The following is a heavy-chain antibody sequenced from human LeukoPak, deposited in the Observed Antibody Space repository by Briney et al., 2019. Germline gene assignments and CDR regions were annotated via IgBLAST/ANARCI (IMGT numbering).Heavy chain of an antibody. CDR3: ARAVLRYFDWLSPNDY. Sequence: GASVKVSCKASGYTFTGYYMHWVRQAPGKGLEWMGWINHNSGGTNYAQKFQGRVTMTRDTSISTAYMELSRLRSDDTAVYYCARAVLRYFDWLSPNDYWGQGTLVTVSS. J-gene: IGHJ4*02. CDR2: INHNSGGT. D-gene: IGHD3-9*01. CDR1: GYTFTGYY. V-gene: IGHV1-2*02.